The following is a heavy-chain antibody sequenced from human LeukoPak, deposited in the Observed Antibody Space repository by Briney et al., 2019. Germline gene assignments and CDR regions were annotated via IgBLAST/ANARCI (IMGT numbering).Heavy chain of an antibody. D-gene: IGHD4-17*01. Sequence: PGGSLRLSRAASGFTFDDYGMSWVRQAPGKGLEWVSGINWNGGSTGYADSVKGRFTISRDNAKNSLYLQMNSLRAEDTALYYCARVAGGDYDYYFDYWGQGTLVTVSS. CDR1: GFTFDDYG. J-gene: IGHJ4*02. V-gene: IGHV3-20*04. CDR2: INWNGGST. CDR3: ARVAGGDYDYYFDY.